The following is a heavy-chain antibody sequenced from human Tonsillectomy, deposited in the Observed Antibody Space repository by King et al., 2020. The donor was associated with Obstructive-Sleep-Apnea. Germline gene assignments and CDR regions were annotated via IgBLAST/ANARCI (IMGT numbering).Heavy chain of an antibody. Sequence: VQLVESGGGLVQPGRSLRLSCAASGFTFDDYAMHWVRQAPGKGLEWVSGISWNSGSIGYADSVKGRCTISRDNATNSLYLQRNSLRAEDTALYYCASELTGYYYGMDVWGQGTTVTVSS. CDR2: ISWNSGSI. D-gene: IGHD1-26*01. CDR1: GFTFDDYA. V-gene: IGHV3-9*01. J-gene: IGHJ6*02. CDR3: ASELTGYYYGMDV.